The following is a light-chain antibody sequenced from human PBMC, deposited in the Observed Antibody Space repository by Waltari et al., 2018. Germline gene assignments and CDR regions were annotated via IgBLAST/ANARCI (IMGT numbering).Light chain of an antibody. CDR2: EAS. CDR1: QSISTK. CDR3: QQYYNWPYT. V-gene: IGKV3-15*01. Sequence: EIVMTQSPGTLSVSPGEKATLSCRASQSISTKLAWYQQKPGQAPRLIILEASSRATGIPARFSASGSGTEFTLTISSLQSEDFALYFCQQYYNWPYTFGQGTKLEIK. J-gene: IGKJ2*01.